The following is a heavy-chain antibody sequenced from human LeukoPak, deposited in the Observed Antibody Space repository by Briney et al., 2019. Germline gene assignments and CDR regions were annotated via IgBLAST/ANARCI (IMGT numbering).Heavy chain of an antibody. Sequence: SETLSLTCTVSGGSITSFYWTWIRQSAEKGLEWIGRISSSGNTKYNPSLNSRVTMSVDTSKNQFSLKLSSVTAADTAVYYCARGPPKGHDDSSDYYVPACFDYWGQGTLVTVSS. CDR3: ARGPPKGHDDSSDYYVPACFDY. CDR1: GGSITSFY. V-gene: IGHV4-4*07. CDR2: ISSSGNT. D-gene: IGHD3-22*01. J-gene: IGHJ4*02.